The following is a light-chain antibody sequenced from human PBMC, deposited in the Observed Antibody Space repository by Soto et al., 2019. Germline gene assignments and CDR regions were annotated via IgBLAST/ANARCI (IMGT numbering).Light chain of an antibody. CDR1: SSDVGSYNL. Sequence: VLTQPASVSGSPGQSITISCTGTSSDVGSYNLVSWYQQHPGKAPKLMIYEVSKQPSGVSNRFSGSKSGNTASLTISGLQAEDEADYYCCSYAGSSTHYVFGTGTKVTVL. V-gene: IGLV2-23*02. J-gene: IGLJ1*01. CDR3: CSYAGSSTHYV. CDR2: EVS.